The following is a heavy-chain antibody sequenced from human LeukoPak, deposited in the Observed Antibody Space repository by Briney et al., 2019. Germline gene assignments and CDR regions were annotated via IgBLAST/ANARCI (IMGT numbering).Heavy chain of an antibody. D-gene: IGHD2-2*01. CDR2: IYYSGST. CDR1: GGSISSYY. V-gene: IGHV4-59*12. Sequence: SETLSLTCTVSGGSISSYYWSWIRQPPGKGLEWIGYIYYSGSTNYNPSLKSRVTISVDTSKNQFSLKLSSVTAADTAVYYCARGRVGAYCSSTSCVFDYWGQGTLVTVSS. CDR3: ARGRVGAYCSSTSCVFDY. J-gene: IGHJ4*02.